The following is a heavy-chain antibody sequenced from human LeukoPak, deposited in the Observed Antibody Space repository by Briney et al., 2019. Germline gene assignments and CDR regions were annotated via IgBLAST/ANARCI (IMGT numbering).Heavy chain of an antibody. Sequence: ASVMVSCKASGYTFTSYYMHWVRQAPGQGLEWMGIINPSGGSTSYAQKFQGRVTMTRDTSTSTVYMELSSLRSEDTAVYYCARAGIVGQKDYWGQGTLVTVSS. CDR2: INPSGGST. D-gene: IGHD1-26*01. CDR3: ARAGIVGQKDY. CDR1: GYTFTSYY. V-gene: IGHV1-46*01. J-gene: IGHJ4*02.